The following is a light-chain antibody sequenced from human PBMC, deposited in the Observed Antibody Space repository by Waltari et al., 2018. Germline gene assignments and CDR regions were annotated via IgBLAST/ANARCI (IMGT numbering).Light chain of an antibody. V-gene: IGKV1-8*01. CDR3: QHGYGSPLT. J-gene: IGKJ4*01. CDR2: MTS. CDR1: DNVDKH. Sequence: DRVTITCRASDNVDKHLNWYQQKPGKVPKLLIYMTSTLESGVPSRFSGSGSGTDYTFTISRLQSEDVATYYCQHGYGSPLTFGGGTKVDIK.